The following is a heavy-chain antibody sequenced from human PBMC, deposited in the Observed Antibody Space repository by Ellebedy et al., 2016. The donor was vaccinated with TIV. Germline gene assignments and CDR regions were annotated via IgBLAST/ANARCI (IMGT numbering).Heavy chain of an antibody. CDR1: GYPFPNSG. D-gene: IGHD2-2*01. CDR3: ARDVPADAAALLDY. Sequence: AASVKVSCKASGYPFPNSGVSWVRQAPGPGLEGVGWLSAYNGNTKYGQKFQGRISLTTDTSMGTAYMELRSLRSDDTGVYFCARDVPADAAALLDYWGQGTRVTVSS. CDR2: LSAYNGNT. J-gene: IGHJ4*02. V-gene: IGHV1-18*04.